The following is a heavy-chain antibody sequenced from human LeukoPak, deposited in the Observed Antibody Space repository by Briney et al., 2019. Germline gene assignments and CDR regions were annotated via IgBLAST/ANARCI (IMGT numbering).Heavy chain of an antibody. CDR3: ARHFVTFSIRKQKPYFDY. D-gene: IGHD2/OR15-2a*01. CDR2: INHSGST. CDR1: GGSFSGYY. Sequence: KTSETLSLTCAVYGGSFSGYYWSWIRQPPGKGLEWIGEINHSGSTNYNPSLKSRVTISVDTSKNQFSLKLSSVTAADTAVYYCARHFVTFSIRKQKPYFDYWGQGTLVTVSS. V-gene: IGHV4-34*01. J-gene: IGHJ4*02.